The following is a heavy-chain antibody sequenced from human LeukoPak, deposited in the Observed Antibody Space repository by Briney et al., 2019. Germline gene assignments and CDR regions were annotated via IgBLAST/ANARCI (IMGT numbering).Heavy chain of an antibody. CDR2: IYYSGST. Sequence: KPSETLSLTCTVSGGSISSSSYYWGWIRQPPGKGLEWIGNIYYSGSTYYKPALKSRVTISVDTSKNQFSLMLSPVTAADTAVYYCARVTIVGAEGYYFDYWGQGTLVTVSS. D-gene: IGHD1-26*01. V-gene: IGHV4-39*01. CDR1: GGSISSSSYY. J-gene: IGHJ4*02. CDR3: ARVTIVGAEGYYFDY.